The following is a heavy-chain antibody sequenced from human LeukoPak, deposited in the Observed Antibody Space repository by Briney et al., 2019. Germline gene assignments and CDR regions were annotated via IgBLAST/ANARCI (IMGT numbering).Heavy chain of an antibody. V-gene: IGHV3-66*01. Sequence: GGSLRLSCAASGFTVSSNYMSWVRQAPGMGLEWVSVIYSGGGSTFYADSVKGRFTISRDTSRNTLYLQMNSLRAEDTAVYYRARETHYYHSGGYYSLHYFEYWGQGTLVTVPS. CDR2: IYSGGGST. CDR1: GFTVSSNY. J-gene: IGHJ4*02. D-gene: IGHD3-22*01. CDR3: ARETHYYHSGGYYSLHYFEY.